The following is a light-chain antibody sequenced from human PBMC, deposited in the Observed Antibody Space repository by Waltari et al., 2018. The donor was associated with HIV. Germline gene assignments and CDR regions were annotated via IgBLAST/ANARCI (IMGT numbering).Light chain of an antibody. J-gene: IGKJ2*01. CDR3: QQYYDPPYT. V-gene: IGKV4-1*01. Sequence: DIVMTQSPDSLVVSLCERATINCKSIQSVFYRSNNKHCLAWYQQKPGQPTKVLIYWASTRESGVPDRFSGSGSGTDFTLTISSLQAEYEAYYYCQQYYDPPYTFGQGNRLEIK. CDR2: WAS. CDR1: QSVFYRSNNKHC.